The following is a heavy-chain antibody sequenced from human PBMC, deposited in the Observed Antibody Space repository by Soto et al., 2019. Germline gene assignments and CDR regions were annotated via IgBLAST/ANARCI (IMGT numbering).Heavy chain of an antibody. CDR1: GFTFSSYA. D-gene: IGHD2-2*01. Sequence: PGGSLRLSCAASGFTFSSYAMSWVRQAPGKGLEWVSAISGSGGSTYYADSVKGRFTISRDNSKNTLYLQMNSLRAEDTAVYYCAKSDRGVVVPAAMAWGWFDPWGQGTLVTVSS. V-gene: IGHV3-23*01. J-gene: IGHJ5*02. CDR2: ISGSGGST. CDR3: AKSDRGVVVPAAMAWGWFDP.